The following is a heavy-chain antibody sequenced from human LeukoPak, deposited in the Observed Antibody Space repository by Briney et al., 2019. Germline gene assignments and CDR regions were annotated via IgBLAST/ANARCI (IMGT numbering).Heavy chain of an antibody. Sequence: ASVKVSCKASGYTFTSYGISWVRQAPGQGLEWMGWISAYNGNTNYAPKLQGRVTMTTDTSTSTAYMELRSLRSDDTAVYYCARRRGYSSGWLRGYFDYWGQGTLVTVSS. CDR1: GYTFTSYG. V-gene: IGHV1-18*01. CDR2: ISAYNGNT. CDR3: ARRRGYSSGWLRGYFDY. J-gene: IGHJ4*02. D-gene: IGHD6-19*01.